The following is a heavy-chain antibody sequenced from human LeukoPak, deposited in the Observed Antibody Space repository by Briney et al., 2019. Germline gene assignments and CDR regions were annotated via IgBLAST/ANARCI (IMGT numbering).Heavy chain of an antibody. CDR3: ARDEAYYGSGSYSGY. CDR1: GYTFTSYG. D-gene: IGHD3-10*01. J-gene: IGHJ4*02. CDR2: ISAYNGNT. V-gene: IGHV1-18*01. Sequence: ASVKVSCKASGYTFTSYGISWVRQAPGQGLEWMGWISAYNGNTNYAQKLQGRVTMTTDTSTSTAYMELRSLRSDDTAVYYCARDEAYYGSGSYSGYWGQGTLVTVSS.